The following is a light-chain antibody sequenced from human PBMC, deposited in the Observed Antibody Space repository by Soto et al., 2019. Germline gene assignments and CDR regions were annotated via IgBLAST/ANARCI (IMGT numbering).Light chain of an antibody. J-gene: IGKJ2*01. CDR1: QSVTSN. Sequence: EIVMTQSPATLSVSPGDRATLSCRASQSVTSNLAWYQQKPGQAPRLLIYGASTRATGIQARFSGSGSGTEFTLTISSLQSEDFAVYYCQQYHNWPPYTFGQGTKLEIK. CDR2: GAS. CDR3: QQYHNWPPYT. V-gene: IGKV3-15*01.